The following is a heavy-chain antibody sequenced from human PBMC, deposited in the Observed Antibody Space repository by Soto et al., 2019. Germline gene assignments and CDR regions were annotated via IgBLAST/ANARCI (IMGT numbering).Heavy chain of an antibody. CDR2: IYYSGST. J-gene: IGHJ4*02. CDR3: ARGGRGYGGNRFDY. CDR1: GGSISSGGYY. V-gene: IGHV4-31*03. Sequence: SETLSLTCTVSGGSISSGGYYWSWIRQHPGKGLEWIGYIYYSGSTYYNPSLKSRVTISVDTSKNQFSLKLSSVTAADTAVYYCARGGRGYGGNRFDYWGQGTLVTVSS. D-gene: IGHD4-17*01.